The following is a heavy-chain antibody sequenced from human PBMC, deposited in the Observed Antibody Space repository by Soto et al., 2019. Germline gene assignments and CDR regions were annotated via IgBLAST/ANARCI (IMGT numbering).Heavy chain of an antibody. Sequence: GSLRLSCAASGFTFSSYSMNWVRQAPGKGLEWVSSISSSSSYIYYADSVKGRFTISRDNAKNSLYLQMNSLRAEDTAVYYCARSLVRGVIMPTPLFDYWGQGTLVTVSS. J-gene: IGHJ4*02. CDR1: GFTFSSYS. CDR2: ISSSSSYI. V-gene: IGHV3-21*01. D-gene: IGHD3-10*01. CDR3: ARSLVRGVIMPTPLFDY.